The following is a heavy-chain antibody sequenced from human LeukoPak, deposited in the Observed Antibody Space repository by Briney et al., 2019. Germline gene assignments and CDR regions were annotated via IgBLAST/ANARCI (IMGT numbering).Heavy chain of an antibody. J-gene: IGHJ4*02. CDR2: IDNSGRT. Sequence: SETLSLTCTVSGGSISSYYWSWIRQTPGKGLEWIGYIDNSGRTNYNPSLKSRVTISVDTSKNQFSLKLSSVTAADTAVYSCARDKRQSYGRYFDHWGQGGLVTVSS. V-gene: IGHV4-59*01. CDR1: GGSISSYY. CDR3: ARDKRQSYGRYFDH. D-gene: IGHD3-16*01.